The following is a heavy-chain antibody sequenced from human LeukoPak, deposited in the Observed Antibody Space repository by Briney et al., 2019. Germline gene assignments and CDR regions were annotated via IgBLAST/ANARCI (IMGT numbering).Heavy chain of an antibody. CDR3: VRDWGYDSSGYWQKYFDT. CDR1: GFTVSSNY. D-gene: IGHD3-22*01. J-gene: IGHJ4*02. CDR2: IYSGGTT. Sequence: GGSLRLSCVASGFTVSSNYMNWVRQAPGKGLEWVSVIYSGGTTHYADSVKGRFTISRDNSKNTLYLQMNSLRAEDTAVYYCVRDWGYDSSGYWQKYFDTWGQGTLVTVSS. V-gene: IGHV3-53*01.